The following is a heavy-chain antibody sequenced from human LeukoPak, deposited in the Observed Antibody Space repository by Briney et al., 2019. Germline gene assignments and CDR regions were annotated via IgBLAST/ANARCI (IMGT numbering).Heavy chain of an antibody. Sequence: SQTLSLTCTVSGGSISSGGYYWSWIRQHPGKGLEWIGYIYYSGSTYYNPSLKSRVTISVDTSKNQFSLKLSSVTAADTAAYYCARFDPRAYYYDSSGYPQEPKIDYWGQGTLVTVSS. D-gene: IGHD3-22*01. CDR3: ARFDPRAYYYDSSGYPQEPKIDY. CDR2: IYYSGST. CDR1: GGSISSGGYY. J-gene: IGHJ4*02. V-gene: IGHV4-31*03.